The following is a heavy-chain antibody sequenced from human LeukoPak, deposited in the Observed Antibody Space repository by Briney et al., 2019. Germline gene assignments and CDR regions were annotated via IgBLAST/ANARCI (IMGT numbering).Heavy chain of an antibody. D-gene: IGHD6-6*01. CDR1: GFTFSNFA. V-gene: IGHV3-30-3*01. CDR2: ISYDGYNT. Sequence: GGSLRLSCAASGFTFSNFALPWVRQAPGKGLEWVSVISYDGYNTSYIDSVKARFSISRDNSRNTLFLQMNSLRPEDTAMYYCARTYSSSSVSPFDYWGQGTLVTVSS. CDR3: ARTYSSSSVSPFDY. J-gene: IGHJ4*02.